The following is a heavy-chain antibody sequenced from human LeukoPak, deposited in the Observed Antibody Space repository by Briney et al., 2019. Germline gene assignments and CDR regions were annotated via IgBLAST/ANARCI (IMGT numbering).Heavy chain of an antibody. CDR3: ARDQLTMVRTTSDDY. J-gene: IGHJ4*02. Sequence: GGSLRLSCAASGFSISSYEMNWVRQAPGKGLEWVSHISSSGSTIWYADSVKGRFTISRDNAKNSLYLQMNSLRAEDTAVYYCARDQLTMVRTTSDDYWGQGTLVTVSS. D-gene: IGHD3-10*01. CDR2: ISSSGSTI. CDR1: GFSISSYE. V-gene: IGHV3-48*03.